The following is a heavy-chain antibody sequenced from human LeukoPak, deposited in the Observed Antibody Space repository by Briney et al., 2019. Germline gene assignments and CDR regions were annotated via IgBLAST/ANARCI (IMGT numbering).Heavy chain of an antibody. J-gene: IGHJ4*02. D-gene: IGHD2-21*02. CDR1: GGSISSGGYY. CDR3: VGVGYQGIDY. CDR2: IYYSGST. Sequence: SQTLSLTCTVSGGSISSGGYYWSWIRQPPGKGLEWIGYIYYSGSTNYNPSLKSRVTISVDTSKNQFSLKLSSVTAADTAVYYCVGVGYQGIDYWGQGTLVTVSS. V-gene: IGHV4-61*08.